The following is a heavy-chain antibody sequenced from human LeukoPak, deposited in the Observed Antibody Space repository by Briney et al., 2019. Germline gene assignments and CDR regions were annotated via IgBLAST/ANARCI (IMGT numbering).Heavy chain of an antibody. V-gene: IGHV4-4*07. CDR3: ARALGSSSNR. CDR2: IYTSGST. J-gene: IGHJ4*02. CDR1: GGSINNYH. D-gene: IGHD6-13*01. Sequence: SETLSLTCTVSGGSINNYHWNWIRQLAGKGLEWIGHIYTSGSTDYNPSLKSRVTISQDKSKDQFSLELTSLTAADTAVYYCARALGSSSNRWGQGTLVTVSS.